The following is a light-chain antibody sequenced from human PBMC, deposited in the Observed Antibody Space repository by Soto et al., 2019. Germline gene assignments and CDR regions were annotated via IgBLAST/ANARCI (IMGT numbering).Light chain of an antibody. CDR1: QSISSW. Sequence: DIHMTQSPSTLSASVGDGVTITCRASQSISSWLAWYQQKPGKAPKLLIYDASSLESGVPSRFSGSGSGTEFTLTISSLQPDDFATYYCQQYNSYPRTFGQGTKVDIK. V-gene: IGKV1-5*01. J-gene: IGKJ1*01. CDR3: QQYNSYPRT. CDR2: DAS.